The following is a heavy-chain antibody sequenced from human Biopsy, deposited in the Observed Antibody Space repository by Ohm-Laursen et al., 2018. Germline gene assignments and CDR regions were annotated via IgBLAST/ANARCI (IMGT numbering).Heavy chain of an antibody. V-gene: IGHV4-59*07. CDR1: GDSISSYY. CDR2: ICDRGS. CDR3: ARGMRSSGWPYFDS. J-gene: IGHJ4*02. Sequence: SDTLSLTCSVSGDSISSYYWSWIRQPPGQGLEYIGYICDRGSTANYNPSLESRVTMSVDMPKNQFSLKLSSVTAADTAIYYCARGMRSSGWPYFDSWGQGTLVTVSS. D-gene: IGHD6-19*01.